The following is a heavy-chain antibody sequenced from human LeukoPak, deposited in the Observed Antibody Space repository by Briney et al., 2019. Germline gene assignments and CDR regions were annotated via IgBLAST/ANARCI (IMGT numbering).Heavy chain of an antibody. J-gene: IGHJ5*02. Sequence: GGSLRLSCAASGFIFSNAWMSWVRQAPGKGLEWVGRIKRKTDGGTTGYAAPVKGRFTISRDDSKNTLYLQMNGLKTEDTAMYYCTTVLSDIVVVPAAFWFDPWGQGTLVTVSS. CDR3: TTVLSDIVVVPAAFWFDP. CDR2: IKRKTDGGTT. CDR1: GFIFSNAW. V-gene: IGHV3-15*01. D-gene: IGHD2-2*01.